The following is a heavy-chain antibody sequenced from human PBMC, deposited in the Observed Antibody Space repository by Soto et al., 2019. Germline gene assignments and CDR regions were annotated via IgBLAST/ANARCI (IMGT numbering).Heavy chain of an antibody. J-gene: IGHJ6*02. CDR2: ISSSSSYI. V-gene: IGHV3-21*01. D-gene: IGHD1-26*01. CDR1: GFTFSSYS. Sequence: GGSLRLSCAASGFTFSSYSMNWVRQAPGKGLEWVSSISSSSSYIYYADSVKGRFTISRDNAKDSLYLQMNSLRAEDTAVYYCASSESDTGYYYYYGMDVWGQGTTVTVSS. CDR3: ASSESDTGYYYYYGMDV.